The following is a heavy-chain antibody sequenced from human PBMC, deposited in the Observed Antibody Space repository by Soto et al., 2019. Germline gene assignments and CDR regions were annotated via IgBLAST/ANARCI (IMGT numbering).Heavy chain of an antibody. CDR1: GGTFSSYA. Sequence: QVQLVQSGAEVKKPGSSVKVSCKASGGTFSSYAISWVRQAPGQGLEWMGGLIPIFGTANYAQKFQGSVTITADECTSTAYMELSSLRSEDTAVYYCASDLSGGSTYYFDYWSQGTLVTVSS. V-gene: IGHV1-69*01. CDR2: LIPIFGTA. J-gene: IGHJ4*02. CDR3: ASDLSGGSTYYFDY. D-gene: IGHD2-8*02.